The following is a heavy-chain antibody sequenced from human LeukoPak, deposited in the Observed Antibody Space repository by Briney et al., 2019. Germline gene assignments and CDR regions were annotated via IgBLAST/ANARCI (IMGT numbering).Heavy chain of an antibody. Sequence: GGSLRLSCAASGFTFSSYGMSWVRQAPGKGLEWVSGISDSGGYTYYADSVKGRFTISRDNSKNTLYLQMNSLRAEDTAVYYCAKGSHYGDSPFDYWGQGTLVTVSS. CDR1: GFTFSSYG. J-gene: IGHJ4*02. D-gene: IGHD4-17*01. CDR3: AKGSHYGDSPFDY. V-gene: IGHV3-23*01. CDR2: ISDSGGYT.